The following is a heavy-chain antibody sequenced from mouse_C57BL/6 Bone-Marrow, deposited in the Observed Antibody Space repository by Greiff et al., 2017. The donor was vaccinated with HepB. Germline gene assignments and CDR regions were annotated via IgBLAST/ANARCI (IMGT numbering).Heavy chain of an antibody. CDR2: IDPSDSET. V-gene: IGHV1-52*01. D-gene: IGHD3-2*02. CDR3: ARSKTAKATVHYAMDY. CDR1: GYTFTSYW. Sequence: QVQLQQPGAELVRPGSSVKLSCKASGYTFTSYWMHWVKQRPIQGLEWIGNIDPSDSETHYNQKFKDKATLTVDKSSNTAYMQLSSLTSEDSAVYYCARSKTAKATVHYAMDYWGQGTSVTVSS. J-gene: IGHJ4*01.